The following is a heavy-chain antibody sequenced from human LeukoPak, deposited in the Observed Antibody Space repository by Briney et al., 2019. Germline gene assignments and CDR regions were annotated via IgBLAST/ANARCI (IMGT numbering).Heavy chain of an antibody. J-gene: IGHJ3*02. Sequence: PGRSLRLSCAASGFTFSSHGMHWVRQAPGKGLEWVAVIWYDGSNKFYADSVRGRFTISRDNSKNTLCVQMNSLRAEDTAVYYCARGRGSGWYDAFDIWGQGTMVTVSS. CDR2: IWYDGSNK. CDR1: GFTFSSHG. CDR3: ARGRGSGWYDAFDI. D-gene: IGHD6-19*01. V-gene: IGHV3-33*01.